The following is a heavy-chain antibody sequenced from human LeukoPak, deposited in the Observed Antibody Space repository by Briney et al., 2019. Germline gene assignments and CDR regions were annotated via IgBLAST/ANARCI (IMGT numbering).Heavy chain of an antibody. CDR3: AREAGAFDY. V-gene: IGHV1-18*01. CDR2: ISGYNGNT. D-gene: IGHD1-26*01. CDR1: SNTFSSKS. Sequence: ASVKVSCKASSNTFSSKSISWVRQAPGQGLEWMGWISGYNGNTSYAQKFQGRVTMTTDTSTSTAYMELRSLRFDDTAMYYCAREAGAFDYWGQGTLVTVSS. J-gene: IGHJ4*02.